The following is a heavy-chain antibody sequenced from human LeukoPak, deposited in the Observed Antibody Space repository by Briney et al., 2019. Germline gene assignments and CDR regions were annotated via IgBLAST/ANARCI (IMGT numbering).Heavy chain of an antibody. CDR3: ARYVVGSLDY. J-gene: IGHJ4*02. D-gene: IGHD1-26*01. Sequence: GGSLRLSCAASGFTFSSYWMAWVRQAPGKGLEWVANIKGDESARHQADSVKGRFTIPRDNTRNSLYLQMTNLRGDDTAVYYCARYVVGSLDYWGQGTLVTVSS. CDR2: IKGDESAR. V-gene: IGHV3-7*01. CDR1: GFTFSSYW.